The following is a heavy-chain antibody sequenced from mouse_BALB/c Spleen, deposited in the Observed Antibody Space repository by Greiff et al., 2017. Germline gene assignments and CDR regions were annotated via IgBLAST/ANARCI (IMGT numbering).Heavy chain of an antibody. D-gene: IGHD1-1*01. CDR3: ARSRYYGSSPAWFAY. CDR1: GYTFSSYW. Sequence: QVQLQQSGAELMKPGASVKISCKATGYTFSSYWIEWVKQRPGHGLEWIGEILPGSGSTNYNEKFKGKATFTADTSSNTAYMQLSSLTSEDSAVYYCARSRYYGSSPAWFAYWGQGTLVTVSA. J-gene: IGHJ3*01. V-gene: IGHV1-9*01. CDR2: ILPGSGST.